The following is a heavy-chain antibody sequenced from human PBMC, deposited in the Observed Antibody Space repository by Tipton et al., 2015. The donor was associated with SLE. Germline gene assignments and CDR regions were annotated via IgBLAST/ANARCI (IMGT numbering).Heavy chain of an antibody. V-gene: IGHV1-2*02. D-gene: IGHD4-17*01. CDR1: GYTFTGYY. CDR2: INPNSGGT. CDR3: ARASTVISSYFDY. J-gene: IGHJ4*02. Sequence: QLVQSGPEVKKPGASVKVSCKASGYTFTGYYMHWVRQAPGQGLEWMGWINPNSGGTNYAQKFQGRVTMTRDTSISTAYMELSRLRSDDTAVYYCARASTVISSYFDYWGQGTLVTVSS.